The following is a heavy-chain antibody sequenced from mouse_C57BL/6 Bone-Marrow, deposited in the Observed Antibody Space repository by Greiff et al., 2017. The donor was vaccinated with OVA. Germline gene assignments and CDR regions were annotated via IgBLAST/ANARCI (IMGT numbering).Heavy chain of an antibody. J-gene: IGHJ2*01. CDR1: GFTFSSYG. CDR2: ISSGGSYT. D-gene: IGHD1-2*01. Sequence: EVMLVESGGDLVKPGGSLKLSCAASGFTFSSYGMSWVRQTPDKRLEWVATISSGGSYTYYPDSVKGRFTISRDNAKNTLYLQMSSLKSEDTAMYYCARRGCTTAPDYWGQGTTLTVSS. CDR3: ARRGCTTAPDY. V-gene: IGHV5-6*02.